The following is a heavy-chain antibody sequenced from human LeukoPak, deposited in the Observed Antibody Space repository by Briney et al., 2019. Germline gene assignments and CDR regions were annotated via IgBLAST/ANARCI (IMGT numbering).Heavy chain of an antibody. Sequence: PSETLSLTCTVSGGSISSYYWSWIRQPPGKGLEWIGYIYYSGSTNYNPSLKSRVTISVDTSKNQFSLKLSSVTAADTAVYYCAGLYYDILTGLRPFDYWGQGTLVTVSS. CDR2: IYYSGST. V-gene: IGHV4-59*01. D-gene: IGHD3-9*01. CDR1: GGSISSYY. CDR3: AGLYYDILTGLRPFDY. J-gene: IGHJ4*02.